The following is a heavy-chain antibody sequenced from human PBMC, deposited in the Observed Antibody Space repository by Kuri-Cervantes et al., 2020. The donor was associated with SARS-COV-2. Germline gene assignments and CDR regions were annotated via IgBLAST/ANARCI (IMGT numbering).Heavy chain of an antibody. CDR2: IGTAGDT. D-gene: IGHD3-16*01. CDR1: GLTFSSYD. Sequence: GESLKISCAASGLTFSSYDMHLVRQATGKGLEWVSVIGTAGDTYYPGYVKGRFTISRENAKNSLYLQMNSLRAGDTAVYYCARARGTGLDYWGQGTLVTVSS. J-gene: IGHJ4*02. CDR3: ARARGTGLDY. V-gene: IGHV3-13*04.